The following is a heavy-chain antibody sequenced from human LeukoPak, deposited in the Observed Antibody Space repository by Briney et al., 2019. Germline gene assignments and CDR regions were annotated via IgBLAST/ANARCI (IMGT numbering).Heavy chain of an antibody. CDR3: VKEGGYCSSGTCYPWWFDP. D-gene: IGHD2-15*01. CDR2: INPNSGGT. V-gene: IGHV1-2*02. J-gene: IGHJ5*02. CDR1: GYTFTGYY. Sequence: GASVKVSCKASGYTFTGYYVHWVRQAPGQGIEWMGWINPNSGGTNYAQKFQGRVTMTRDTSISTAYLELSRLRSDDTAVYYCVKEGGYCSSGTCYPWWFDPWGQGTLVTVSS.